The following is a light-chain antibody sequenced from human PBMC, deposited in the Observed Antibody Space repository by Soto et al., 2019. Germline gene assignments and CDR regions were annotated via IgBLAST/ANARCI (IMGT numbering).Light chain of an antibody. V-gene: IGKV3-15*01. CDR3: QHHDNWPLIT. J-gene: IGKJ5*01. CDR2: GAS. Sequence: EMVMTQSRATLSVSPGETATLSCRASESVGSKVAWYQQKPGQAPRVLIYGASIRATGIPVRFSGSGSGTAFTLTISSLQSEDFALYYCQHHDNWPLITFGQGTRLEIK. CDR1: ESVGSK.